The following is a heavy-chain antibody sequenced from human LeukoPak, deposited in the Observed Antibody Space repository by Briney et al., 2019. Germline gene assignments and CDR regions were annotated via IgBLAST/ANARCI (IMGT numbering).Heavy chain of an antibody. CDR3: AKGASWIQLWWTFDY. J-gene: IGHJ4*02. CDR1: GFTFSSYA. V-gene: IGHV3-23*01. CDR2: ISGSGGST. Sequence: PGGSLRLSCAASGFTFSSYAMSWVRQAPGKGLEWVSAISGSGGSTYYADSVKGRFTISRDNSKNTLYLQMNSLRAEDTAAYYCAKGASWIQLWWTFDYWGQGTLVTVSS. D-gene: IGHD5-18*01.